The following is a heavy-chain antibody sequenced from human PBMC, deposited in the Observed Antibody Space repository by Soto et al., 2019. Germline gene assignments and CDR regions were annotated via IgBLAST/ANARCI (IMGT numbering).Heavy chain of an antibody. Sequence: QVQLVESGGGVVQPGRSLRLSCAASGFTFSSYAMHWVRQAPGKGLEWVAVISYDGSNKYYADSVKGRFTISRDNSKNTLYLQMNSLRAEDTAVYYCARDLGGGYGARRYGMDVWGQGTTVTVSS. CDR1: GFTFSSYA. CDR2: ISYDGSNK. CDR3: ARDLGGGYGARRYGMDV. J-gene: IGHJ6*02. D-gene: IGHD1-26*01. V-gene: IGHV3-30-3*01.